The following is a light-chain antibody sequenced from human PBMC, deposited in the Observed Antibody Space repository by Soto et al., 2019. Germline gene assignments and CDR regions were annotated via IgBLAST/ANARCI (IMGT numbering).Light chain of an antibody. V-gene: IGKV3D-20*02. CDR3: QQRTSWPT. CDR1: QSVSSSY. CDR2: DVS. Sequence: EIVLTQSPGTLSLSPGERATLSCRASQSVSSSYLAWFQQKPGQAPRLLIYDVSRRATAIPARFSGSGSGTDFTLTISSLEPEDFAVYYCQQRTSWPTFGGGTKGDIK. J-gene: IGKJ4*01.